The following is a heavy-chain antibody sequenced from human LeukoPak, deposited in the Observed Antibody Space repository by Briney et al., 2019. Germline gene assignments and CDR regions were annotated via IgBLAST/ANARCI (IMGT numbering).Heavy chain of an antibody. CDR2: IRSDGSSE. Sequence: GRSLRLSCVASGFTFSTYGTHWVRQAPGKGLEWVAVIRSDGSSEYYADSVKGRFIISRDNSKNTLYLQMNSLRAEDTAMYYCARYCSGGTCYVGLIWGQGTLVTVPS. CDR1: GFTFSTYG. D-gene: IGHD2-15*01. J-gene: IGHJ4*02. CDR3: ARYCSGGTCYVGLI. V-gene: IGHV3-33*01.